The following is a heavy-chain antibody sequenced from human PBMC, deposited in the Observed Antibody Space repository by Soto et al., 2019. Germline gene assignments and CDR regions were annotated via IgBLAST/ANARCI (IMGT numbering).Heavy chain of an antibody. CDR1: GGSFSGYY. D-gene: IGHD2-2*01. V-gene: IGHV4-34*01. Sequence: SETLSLTCAVYGGSFSGYYWSWIRQPPGKGLEWIGEINHSGSTNYNPSLKSRVTISVDTSKNQFSLKLSSVTAADTAVYYCARGYAAGIVVVPAATFDYWGQGTLVTVSS. CDR3: ARGYAAGIVVVPAATFDY. CDR2: INHSGST. J-gene: IGHJ4*02.